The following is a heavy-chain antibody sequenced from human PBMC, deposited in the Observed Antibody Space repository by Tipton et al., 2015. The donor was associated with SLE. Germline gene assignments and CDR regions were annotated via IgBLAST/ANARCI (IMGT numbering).Heavy chain of an antibody. Sequence: GSLRLSCAASGFTFSSYGMTWVRQAPGKGLEWVSSISTRSKSMYYADSVRGRFTISRDNAKNSLFLQMNSLRAEDTAVYYCARDRVTHYDDLTGDYTPVPYFDYWGQGTLVAVSS. CDR2: ISTRSKSM. V-gene: IGHV3-21*03. CDR1: GFTFSSYG. CDR3: ARDRVTHYDDLTGDYTPVPYFDY. D-gene: IGHD3-9*01. J-gene: IGHJ4*02.